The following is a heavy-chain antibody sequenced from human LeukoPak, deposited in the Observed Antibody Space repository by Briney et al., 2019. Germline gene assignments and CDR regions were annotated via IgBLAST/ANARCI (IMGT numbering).Heavy chain of an antibody. J-gene: IGHJ4*02. Sequence: AASVKVSCKASGYTFTDYYMHWVRQAPGQGLEWMGWINPKSGDTNYAQRFQGRVTMTRDTSISTAYMELSRLTSDDTAVYYCSRDYYGSGSFSGHWGQGTLVTASS. CDR3: SRDYYGSGSFSGH. V-gene: IGHV1-2*02. CDR1: GYTFTDYY. CDR2: INPKSGDT. D-gene: IGHD3-10*01.